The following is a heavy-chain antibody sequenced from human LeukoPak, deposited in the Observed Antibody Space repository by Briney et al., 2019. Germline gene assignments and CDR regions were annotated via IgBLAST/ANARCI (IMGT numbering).Heavy chain of an antibody. D-gene: IGHD1-20*01. Sequence: PGGSLRLSCAASGFTFDDYAMSWVRQAPGKGLEWVSTINWNGGSTGYADSVKGRFTISRDNAQNSMDLQMNSLRAEDTAVYYCARGRNNFRYWGQGTLVTVSS. CDR1: GFTFDDYA. V-gene: IGHV3-20*04. J-gene: IGHJ4*02. CDR3: ARGRNNFRY. CDR2: INWNGGST.